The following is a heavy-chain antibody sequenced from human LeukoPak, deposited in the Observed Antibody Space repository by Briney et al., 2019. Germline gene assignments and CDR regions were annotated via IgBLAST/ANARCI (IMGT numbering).Heavy chain of an antibody. CDR3: ASRGGDYGDYNYFDY. V-gene: IGHV3-21*01. D-gene: IGHD4-17*01. CDR1: GFTFSSYS. J-gene: IGHJ4*02. Sequence: GGSLRLSCAASGFTFSSYSMTWVRQAPGKGLEWVSSISSSSSYIYYADSVKGRFTISRDNAKNSLYLQMNSLRAEDTAVYYCASRGGDYGDYNYFDYWGQGTLVTVSS. CDR2: ISSSSSYI.